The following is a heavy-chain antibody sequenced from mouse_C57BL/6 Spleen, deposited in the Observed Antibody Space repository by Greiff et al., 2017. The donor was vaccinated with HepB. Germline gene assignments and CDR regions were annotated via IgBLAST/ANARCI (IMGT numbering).Heavy chain of an antibody. V-gene: IGHV1-81*01. CDR2: IYPRSGNT. D-gene: IGHD1-1*01. J-gene: IGHJ4*01. CDR3: ARDITTVVAKDAMDY. Sequence: VQLQQSGAELARPGASVKLSCKASGYTFTSYGISWVKQRTGQGLEWIGEIYPRSGNTYYNEKFKGKATLTADKSSSTAYMELRSLTSEDSAVYFCARDITTVVAKDAMDYWGQGTSVTVSS. CDR1: GYTFTSYG.